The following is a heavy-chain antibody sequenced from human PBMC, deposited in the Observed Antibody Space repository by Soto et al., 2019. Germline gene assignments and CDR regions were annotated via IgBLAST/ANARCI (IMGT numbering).Heavy chain of an antibody. CDR1: GYSFNTYG. V-gene: IGHV1-18*01. Sequence: QIHLVQSGAEVKKPGASVKVSCKASGYSFNTYGVSWVRQAPGQGLEWMGWISGYNGRTYYAQKFQGRVTMTTDTSTTTAYMEVRSLRSDDTAVYYCARDFEDRRSYDCFDPWGQGTPVTVSS. J-gene: IGHJ5*02. CDR3: ARDFEDRRSYDCFDP. CDR2: ISGYNGRT.